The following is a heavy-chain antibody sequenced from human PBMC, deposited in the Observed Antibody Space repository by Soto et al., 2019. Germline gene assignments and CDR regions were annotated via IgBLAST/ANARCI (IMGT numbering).Heavy chain of an antibody. Sequence: GGSLRLSCAASGFTFSSYAMHWVRQAPGKGLEWVAVISYDGSNKYYADSVKGRFTISRDNSKNTLYLQMNSLRAEDTAVYYCASGIGSSGYYHDYWGQGTLVTVST. J-gene: IGHJ4*02. V-gene: IGHV3-30-3*01. CDR3: ASGIGSSGYYHDY. D-gene: IGHD3-22*01. CDR2: ISYDGSNK. CDR1: GFTFSSYA.